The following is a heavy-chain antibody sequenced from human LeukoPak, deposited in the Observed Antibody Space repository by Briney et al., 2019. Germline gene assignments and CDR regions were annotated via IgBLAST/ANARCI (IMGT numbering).Heavy chain of an antibody. CDR3: ARDYGSGSYSSEFDY. D-gene: IGHD3-10*01. Sequence: ASVKVSCKASGYTFTGYYMNWVRQAPGQGPEWIGWINPNSGATNYAQKFQGRVTMTRDTSISTTYMELSRLRSDDTAVYYCARDYGSGSYSSEFDYWGQGTLVTVSS. J-gene: IGHJ4*02. CDR2: INPNSGAT. CDR1: GYTFTGYY. V-gene: IGHV1-2*02.